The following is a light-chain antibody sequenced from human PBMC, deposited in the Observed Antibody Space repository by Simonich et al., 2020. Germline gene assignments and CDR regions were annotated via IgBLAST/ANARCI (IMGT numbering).Light chain of an antibody. Sequence: QSALTQPASVSGSPGQSITISCTGTSSDVGSYNLVSWYQQHPGKAPQLMIYEGSKRSSGVSNRFSGSKSGNTASLTISGLQAEDEADYYCCSYAGSSTVFGGGTKLTVL. CDR1: SSDVGSYNL. CDR3: CSYAGSSTV. V-gene: IGLV2-23*01. CDR2: EGS. J-gene: IGLJ2*01.